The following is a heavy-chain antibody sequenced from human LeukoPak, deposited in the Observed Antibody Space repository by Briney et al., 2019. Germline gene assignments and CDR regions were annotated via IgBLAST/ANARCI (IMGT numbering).Heavy chain of an antibody. J-gene: IGHJ4*02. CDR2: ISGSGGST. CDR3: AKARGYSGYRPAYYFDY. Sequence: SSETLSLTCTVSGGSISSYYWSWVRQAPGKGLEWVSAISGSGGSTYYADSVKGRFTISRDNSKNTLYLQMNSLRAEDTAVYYCAKARGYSGYRPAYYFDYWGQGTLVTVSS. V-gene: IGHV3-23*01. CDR1: GGSISSYY. D-gene: IGHD5-12*01.